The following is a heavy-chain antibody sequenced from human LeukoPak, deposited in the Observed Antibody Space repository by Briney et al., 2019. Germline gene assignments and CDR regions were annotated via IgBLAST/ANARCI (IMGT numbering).Heavy chain of an antibody. CDR2: ISSSSSYI. CDR1: GFTFSSYS. V-gene: IGHV3-21*01. CDR3: ARDRWSCSSTSCSSYFYYGLDV. J-gene: IGHJ6*02. Sequence: GGSLRLSCAASGFTFSSYSMNWVRQAPGKGLEWVSIISSSSSYIYYADSVKGRFTISRDNAKNSLYLQMNSLGAEDTAAHYCARDRWSCSSTSCSSYFYYGLDVWGQGTTVTVSS. D-gene: IGHD2-2*01.